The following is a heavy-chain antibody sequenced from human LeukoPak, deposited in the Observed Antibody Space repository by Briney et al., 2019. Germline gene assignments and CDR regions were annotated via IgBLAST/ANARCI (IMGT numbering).Heavy chain of an antibody. V-gene: IGHV3-30*03. Sequence: GGSLRLSCAASRFTFSIFGMHWLRQAPGKGLEWIAVISSDGTNKYYADSVRGRFTISRDNSKDTLYLQMSSLRIEDTAIYYCRAATRYLDYYYDYWGQGTLVTVSS. CDR3: RAATRYLDYYYDY. CDR2: ISSDGTNK. J-gene: IGHJ4*02. D-gene: IGHD3-22*01. CDR1: RFTFSIFG.